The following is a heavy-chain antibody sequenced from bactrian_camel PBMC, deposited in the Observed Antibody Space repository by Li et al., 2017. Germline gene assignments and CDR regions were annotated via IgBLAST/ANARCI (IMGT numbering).Heavy chain of an antibody. CDR1: GFTDITFSRYA. D-gene: IGHD1*01. J-gene: IGHJ4*01. V-gene: IGHV3S10*01. CDR3: VPLVFAVGVH. CDR2: ISSST. Sequence: VQLVESGGGLVHPGGSLRLSCAASGFTDITFSRYAMSWVRQAPGKGLEWVSTISSSTYYADSVKGRFTISRDNAKNAVYLQLSSLQSQDTGRYYCVPLVFAVGVHWGQGTQVTVS.